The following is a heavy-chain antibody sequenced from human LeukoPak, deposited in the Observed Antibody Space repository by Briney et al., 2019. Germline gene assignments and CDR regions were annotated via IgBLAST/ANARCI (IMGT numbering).Heavy chain of an antibody. CDR1: GGTFSSYA. D-gene: IGHD6-19*01. CDR3: ARDIGHSSGWYSWYYYYMDV. V-gene: IGHV1-69*13. Sequence: SVKVSCKASGGTFSSYAISWVRQAPGQGLEWMGGIIPIFGTANYAQKFQGRVMITADESTSTAYMELSSLRSEDTAVYYCARDIGHSSGWYSWYYYYMDVWGKGTTVTVSS. J-gene: IGHJ6*03. CDR2: IIPIFGTA.